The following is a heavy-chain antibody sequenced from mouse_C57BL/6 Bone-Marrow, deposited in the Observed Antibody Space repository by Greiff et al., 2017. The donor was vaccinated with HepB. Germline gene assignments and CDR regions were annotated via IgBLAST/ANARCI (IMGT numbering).Heavy chain of an antibody. V-gene: IGHV1-69*01. CDR3: ARGFWFAY. J-gene: IGHJ3*01. Sequence: VQLQQPGAELVKPGASVKLSCKASGYTFTSYWMHWVKQRPGQGLEWIGEIDPSDSYTNYNQKFKGKSTLTVDKSSSTAYMQLSSLTSEDSAVYYCARGFWFAYWGQGTLVTVSA. CDR2: IDPSDSYT. CDR1: GYTFTSYW.